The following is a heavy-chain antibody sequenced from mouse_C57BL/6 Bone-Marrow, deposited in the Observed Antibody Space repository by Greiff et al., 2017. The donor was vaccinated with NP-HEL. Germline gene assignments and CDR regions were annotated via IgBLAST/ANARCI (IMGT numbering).Heavy chain of an antibody. V-gene: IGHV2-6-1*01. CDR3: ARQTYGNYVYYAMDY. CDR1: GFSLTSYG. J-gene: IGHJ4*01. D-gene: IGHD2-1*01. Sequence: VQLQESGPGLVAPSQSLSITCTVSGFSLTSYGVHWVRQPPGKGLEWLVVIWSDGSTTYNSALKSRLSISKDNSKSQVFLKMNSLQTDDTAMYYCARQTYGNYVYYAMDYWGQGTSVTVSS. CDR2: IWSDGST.